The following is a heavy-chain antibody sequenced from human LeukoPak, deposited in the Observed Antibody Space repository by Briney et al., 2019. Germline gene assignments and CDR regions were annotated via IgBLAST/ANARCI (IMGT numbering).Heavy chain of an antibody. Sequence: GGSLRLSCTACRFTFSSYAKRWVRQAPGKGLEYISAISSNGGSTYYANSVKGRFTISRDNSKNTLYLQMGSLRAEDMAVYYCASLGTTTLGYCTGGSCYVYWGQGTLVTVSS. CDR1: RFTFSSYA. V-gene: IGHV3-64*01. D-gene: IGHD2-15*01. J-gene: IGHJ4*02. CDR2: ISSNGGST. CDR3: ASLGTTTLGYCTGGSCYVY.